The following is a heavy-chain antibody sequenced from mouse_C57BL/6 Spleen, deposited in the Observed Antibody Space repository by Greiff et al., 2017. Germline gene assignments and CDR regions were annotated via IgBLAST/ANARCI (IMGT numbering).Heavy chain of an antibody. V-gene: IGHV1-69*01. CDR2: FDPSNSNT. CDR1: GYTFTSYW. J-gene: IGHJ1*03. D-gene: IGHD1-1*01. Sequence: QVQLQQSGAELVMPGASVKLSCKASGYTFTSYWMHWVKQRPGQGLEWIGEFDPSNSNTNYNQKFKGKSTLTVDKSSSTAYMQLSSMTSEDSAVYYCAPRETVVTTDGYFDVWGTGTTVTVSS. CDR3: APRETVVTTDGYFDV.